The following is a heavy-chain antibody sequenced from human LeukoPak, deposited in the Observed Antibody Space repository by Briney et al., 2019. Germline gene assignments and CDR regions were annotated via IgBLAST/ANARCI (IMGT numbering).Heavy chain of an antibody. CDR2: INPSGGST. Sequence: ASVKVSCKASGYTFTSYYMHWVRQAPGQGLEWMGIINPSGGSTSYAQKFQGTVTMTRDTSTSTVYMELSSLRSEDTAVYYCARDPAAAADNWEYYFDYWGQGTLVTVSS. J-gene: IGHJ4*02. CDR1: GYTFTSYY. D-gene: IGHD6-13*01. CDR3: ARDPAAAADNWEYYFDY. V-gene: IGHV1-46*01.